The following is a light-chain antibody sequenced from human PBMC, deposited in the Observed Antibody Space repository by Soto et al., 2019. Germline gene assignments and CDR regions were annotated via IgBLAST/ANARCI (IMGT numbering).Light chain of an antibody. CDR3: QQYGSSPFT. CDR2: GAS. J-gene: IGKJ3*01. V-gene: IGKV3-20*01. Sequence: EIVLTQSPGTLSLSPGERATLSCRASQSVSSSYLAWYQQKPGQAPRLLIYGASSRATGIPDGFSGSGSGTDFTLTISRLEPEDFALYYCQQYGSSPFTFGPGTKVDIK. CDR1: QSVSSSY.